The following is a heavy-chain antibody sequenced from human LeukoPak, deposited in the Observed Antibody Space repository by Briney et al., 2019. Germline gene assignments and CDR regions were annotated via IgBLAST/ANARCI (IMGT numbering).Heavy chain of an antibody. J-gene: IGHJ4*02. Sequence: GGSLRLSCEASGFTVSSYSMNWLRRAPGKGLEWVSYISGDSSTKYYADSVKGRFTISRDNAKNSLYLQMNSLRDEDTAVYYCARDSFSWYYWGQGALVTVSS. CDR3: ARDSFSWYY. CDR1: GFTVSSYS. D-gene: IGHD6-13*01. V-gene: IGHV3-48*02. CDR2: ISGDSSTK.